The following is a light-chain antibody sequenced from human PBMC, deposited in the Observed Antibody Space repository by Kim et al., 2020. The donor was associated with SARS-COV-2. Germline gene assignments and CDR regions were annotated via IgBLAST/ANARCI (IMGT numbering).Light chain of an antibody. V-gene: IGKV3-20*01. Sequence: EIVVTQSPGTLSLSPGERATLSCRASQSVSSSYLAWYQQKPGQAPRLLIYGTSTRATGIPDRFSGSGSGTDFTLTISRLEPEDFAVYYCQQYGRSPLTFGGGTKVDIK. CDR1: QSVSSSY. J-gene: IGKJ4*01. CDR2: GTS. CDR3: QQYGRSPLT.